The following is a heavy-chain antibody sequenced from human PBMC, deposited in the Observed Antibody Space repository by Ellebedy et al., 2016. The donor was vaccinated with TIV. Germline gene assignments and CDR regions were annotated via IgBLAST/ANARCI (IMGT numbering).Heavy chain of an antibody. Sequence: GESLKISXTASGFMFSSCAMTWVRQAPGKGLEWVSSITGGGGTIRYADSVRGRFTVPRDNSKNMLFLQMNSLRAEDTAVYYCSKDPNGDYFGAFDFWGQGTMVTVSS. CDR3: SKDPNGDYFGAFDF. D-gene: IGHD4-17*01. V-gene: IGHV3-23*01. CDR2: ITGGGGTI. CDR1: GFMFSSCA. J-gene: IGHJ3*01.